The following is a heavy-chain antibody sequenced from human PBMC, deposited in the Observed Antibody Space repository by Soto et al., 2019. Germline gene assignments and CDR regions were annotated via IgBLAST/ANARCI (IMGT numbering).Heavy chain of an antibody. CDR2: ISGSGGST. J-gene: IGHJ6*04. Sequence: GGSLRLSCAASGFTFSSYAMSWVRQAPGKGLEWVSAISGSGGSTYYADSVKGRFTISRDNSKNTLYLQMNSLRAEDTAVYYCAKDRPRVATILSVFTDPYGMDVWGKGTTVTVSS. D-gene: IGHD3-3*01. V-gene: IGHV3-23*01. CDR1: GFTFSSYA. CDR3: AKDRPRVATILSVFTDPYGMDV.